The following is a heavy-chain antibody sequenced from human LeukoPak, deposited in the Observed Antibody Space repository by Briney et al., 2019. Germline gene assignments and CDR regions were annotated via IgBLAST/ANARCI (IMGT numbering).Heavy chain of an antibody. CDR2: MFYTGST. CDR3: ASSDYKGFAY. V-gene: IGHV4-59*08. D-gene: IGHD3-16*01. Sequence: PSETLSLTCSVSGGSISSDYWAWIRQPPGKGLDWIGYMFYTGSTNYNPSLKSRVTISLATSKNQFSLKLASVTAADTAVYYCASSDYKGFAYWGQGALVTVSS. J-gene: IGHJ4*02. CDR1: GGSISSDY.